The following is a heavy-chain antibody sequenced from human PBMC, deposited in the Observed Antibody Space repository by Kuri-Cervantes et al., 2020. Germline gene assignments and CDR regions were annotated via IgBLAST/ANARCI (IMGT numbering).Heavy chain of an antibody. CDR1: GLAFSTYW. CDR3: ARESQYQLLLGYYAFDI. D-gene: IGHD2-2*01. V-gene: IGHV3-74*01. J-gene: IGHJ3*02. CDR2: IHGDGSGA. Sequence: GESLKISCAASGLAFSTYWMHWVRQVPGKGLVWVSQIHGDGSGATYADSVKGRFTISRDNSKNTLYLQMNSLRAEDTAVYYCARESQYQLLLGYYAFDIWGQGTMVTVSS.